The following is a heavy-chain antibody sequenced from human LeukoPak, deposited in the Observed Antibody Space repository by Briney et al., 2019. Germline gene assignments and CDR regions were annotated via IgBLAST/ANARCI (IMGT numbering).Heavy chain of an antibody. D-gene: IGHD6-13*01. CDR3: AGSWSPYDAFDI. CDR1: GFTFDDYG. CDR2: INWNGGST. J-gene: IGHJ3*02. Sequence: PGGSLRLSCAASGFTFDDYGMSWVRQAPGKGLEWVSGINWNGGSTGYADSVKGRFTISRDNAKNSLYLQMNSLRAEDTALYYCAGSWSPYDAFDIWGQWTMVSVSS. V-gene: IGHV3-20*04.